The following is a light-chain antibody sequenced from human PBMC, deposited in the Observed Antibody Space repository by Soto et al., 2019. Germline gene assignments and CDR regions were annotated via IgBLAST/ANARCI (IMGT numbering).Light chain of an antibody. Sequence: DIQMTQSPSSLSASVGDRVTITCRASQGISNYLAWYQQKPGKVPKLLINAASTLQSGVPSRFSGSGSGTDFTLTISSLQPEDGATYYCQKYNSAPLFGGGTRLEIK. J-gene: IGKJ5*01. V-gene: IGKV1-27*01. CDR3: QKYNSAPL. CDR2: AAS. CDR1: QGISNY.